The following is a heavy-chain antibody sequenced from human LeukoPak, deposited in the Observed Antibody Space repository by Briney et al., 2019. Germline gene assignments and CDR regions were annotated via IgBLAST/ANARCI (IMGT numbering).Heavy chain of an antibody. J-gene: IGHJ4*02. D-gene: IGHD6-19*01. V-gene: IGHV4-59*01. CDR3: ARDQGSGWFD. CDR2: IYYSGST. CDR1: GGSISSYY. Sequence: KPSETLSLTCTVSGGSISSYYWSWIRQPPGKGLEWIGYIYYSGSTNYNPSLKSRVTISVDTSKNQFSLKLSSVTAADTAVYYCARDQGSGWFDWGQGTLVTVSS.